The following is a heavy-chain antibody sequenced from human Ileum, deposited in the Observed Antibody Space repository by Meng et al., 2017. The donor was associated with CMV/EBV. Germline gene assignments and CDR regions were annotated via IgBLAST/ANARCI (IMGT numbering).Heavy chain of an antibody. V-gene: IGHV4-4*07. CDR3: AREENTVNQFEY. CDR2: INVGGST. D-gene: IGHD4-17*01. Sequence: HLQASGPGLVKPSQPPSLTCPVSGGAISTYYGTWARQPAGKGLEWIGRINVGGSTNDNPSLKSRVTMSVDTSKNQFSLKVTSVTAADTAVYYCAREENTVNQFEYWGQGTLVTVSS. CDR1: GGAISTYY. J-gene: IGHJ4*02.